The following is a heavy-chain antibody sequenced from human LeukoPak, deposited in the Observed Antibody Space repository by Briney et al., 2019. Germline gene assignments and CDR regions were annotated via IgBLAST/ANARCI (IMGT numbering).Heavy chain of an antibody. J-gene: IGHJ4*02. CDR2: ISYDGSNK. D-gene: IGHD1-26*01. CDR1: GFTFRTYG. V-gene: IGHV3-30*18. Sequence: GRSLRLSCAASGFTFRTYGMHWVRQAPGKGLEWVAVISYDGSNKYYADSVKGRFTTSRDNSKNTLWLQMNSLRAEDTAVYYCAKPRGVGVATYFDYWGQGTQVTVSS. CDR3: AKPRGVGVATYFDY.